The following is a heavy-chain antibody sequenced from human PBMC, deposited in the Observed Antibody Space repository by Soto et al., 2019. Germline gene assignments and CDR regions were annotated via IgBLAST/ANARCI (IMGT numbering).Heavy chain of an antibody. CDR2: MNPNSGNT. D-gene: IGHD3-10*01. CDR3: ARERGRYGMDV. Sequence: QVQLVQSGAEEKKPGASVKVSCKASGYTFTSYDINWVRQATGQVLEYMGWMNPNSGNTGYAQKFQGRVTMTRNTSISTAYMEPSSLRFADTVVYYCARERGRYGMDVWGQGTTVTVSS. V-gene: IGHV1-8*01. J-gene: IGHJ6*02. CDR1: GYTFTSYD.